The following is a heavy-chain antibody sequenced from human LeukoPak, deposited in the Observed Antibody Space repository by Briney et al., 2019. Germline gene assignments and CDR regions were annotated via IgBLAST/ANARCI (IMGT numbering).Heavy chain of an antibody. V-gene: IGHV3-23*01. J-gene: IGHJ4*02. Sequence: GRSLRLSCAASGFTFDDYAMHWVRQAPGKGLEWVSAISDSGGSTNYADSVKGRFTISRDNPKNTLYLQMNSLRAEDTAVYFCAKRGVVIRVILVGFHKEAYYFDSWGQGALVTVSS. CDR2: ISDSGGST. CDR3: AKRGVVIRVILVGFHKEAYYFDS. D-gene: IGHD3-22*01. CDR1: GFTFDDYA.